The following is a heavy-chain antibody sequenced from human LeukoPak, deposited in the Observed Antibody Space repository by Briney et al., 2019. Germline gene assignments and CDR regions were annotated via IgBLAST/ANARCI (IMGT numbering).Heavy chain of an antibody. Sequence: HPGGSLRLSCAASGFTFSSYEMNWVRQAPGKGLEWVSYINSSGSTIYYADSVKDRFTICRDDAKNSLYLQMNSLRAEDTAVYYCARYYCSSTSCYLYYYYGMDVWGRGTTVTVSS. V-gene: IGHV3-48*03. J-gene: IGHJ6*02. CDR1: GFTFSSYE. CDR3: ARYYCSSTSCYLYYYYGMDV. D-gene: IGHD2-2*01. CDR2: INSSGSTI.